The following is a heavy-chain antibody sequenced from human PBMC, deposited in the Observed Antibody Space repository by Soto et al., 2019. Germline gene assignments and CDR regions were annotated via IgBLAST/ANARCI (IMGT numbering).Heavy chain of an antibody. CDR2: INQDGGGT. CDR3: AKDKFRAAAGRGYYFDY. CDR1: GFTFISSF. D-gene: IGHD6-13*01. V-gene: IGHV3-7*01. J-gene: IGHJ4*02. Sequence: GGSLRLSCVASGFTFISSFMGWVRQAPGKGLEWVANINQDGGGTYYADSVKGRFTISRDNSKNTLYLQMNSLRAEDTAVYYCAKDKFRAAAGRGYYFDYWGQGTLVTVSS.